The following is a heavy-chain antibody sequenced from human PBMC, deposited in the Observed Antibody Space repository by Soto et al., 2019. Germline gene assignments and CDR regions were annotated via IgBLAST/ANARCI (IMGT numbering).Heavy chain of an antibody. J-gene: IGHJ4*02. V-gene: IGHV4-31*03. Sequence: PSETLSLTCTVSGGSISSGGYYCSWIRQHPGKGLEWIGYIYYSGSTYYNPSLKSRVTISVDTSKNQFSLKLSSVTAADTAVYYCARDSDNKLRGVPYWCQGTLVTVSS. CDR2: IYYSGST. CDR3: ARDSDNKLRGVPY. CDR1: GGSISSGGYY. D-gene: IGHD3-10*01.